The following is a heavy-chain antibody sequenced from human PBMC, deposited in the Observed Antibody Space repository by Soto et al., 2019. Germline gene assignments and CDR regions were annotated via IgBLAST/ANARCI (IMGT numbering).Heavy chain of an antibody. V-gene: IGHV1-18*01. D-gene: IGHD3-10*01. CDR2: VSSYNGNT. J-gene: IGHJ4*02. Sequence: QVQLVQSGPEVKKPGASVTVSCKTSGYTFTDHGIDWVRQAPGQGLEWVGWVSSYNGNTNYAYNLKDRVIMTTDASTSTAYMELRGLRSDDTAVYYCAREVEGSYSPADFWGQGIPVTFSS. CDR1: GYTFTDHG. CDR3: AREVEGSYSPADF.